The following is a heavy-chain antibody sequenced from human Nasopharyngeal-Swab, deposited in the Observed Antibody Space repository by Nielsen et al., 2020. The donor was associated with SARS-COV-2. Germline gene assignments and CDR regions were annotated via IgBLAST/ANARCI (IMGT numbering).Heavy chain of an antibody. CDR2: ISRGGDIT. Sequence: GESLKISCAASGFALSTYGINWVRQAPGKGLEWVARISRGGDITYYADSVRGRFTVSRDNAKESVHLQKNSLRAEDTGVDHCGRVRYYGSGKYKGMDVWGRGTTVTVSS. CDR3: GRVRYYGSGKYKGMDV. CDR1: GFALSTYG. J-gene: IGHJ6*02. D-gene: IGHD3-10*01. V-gene: IGHV3-48*04.